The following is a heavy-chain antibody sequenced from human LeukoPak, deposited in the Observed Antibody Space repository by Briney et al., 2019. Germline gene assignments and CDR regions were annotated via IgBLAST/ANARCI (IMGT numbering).Heavy chain of an antibody. J-gene: IGHJ4*02. Sequence: PSETLSLTCIVSGGSTSSSTYYWGWIRQPPGKGLEWIGSIYYSGNTYYNPSLKSRVTVSVDTSKNQFSLKLSSVTAADTAVYYCARGGRSWYDYWGQGTLVTVSS. CDR1: GGSTSSSTYY. D-gene: IGHD6-13*01. CDR2: IYYSGNT. V-gene: IGHV4-39*07. CDR3: ARGGRSWYDY.